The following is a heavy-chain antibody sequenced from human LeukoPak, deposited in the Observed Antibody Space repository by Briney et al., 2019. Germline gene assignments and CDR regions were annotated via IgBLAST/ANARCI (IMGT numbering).Heavy chain of an antibody. V-gene: IGHV3-21*06. CDR3: VRDMNTVTTCYLHH. CDR2: ISSSSRHK. J-gene: IGHJ1*01. CDR1: GFTSSAYS. D-gene: IGHD4-17*01. Sequence: GGSLRLSCAGSGFTSSAYSMNWVRQAPGEGLEWVSSISSSSRHKYYVDSVKGRFTISRDDAENSLYLQMNSLRVDDTALYYCVRDMNTVTTCYLHHWGQGTLVTVSS.